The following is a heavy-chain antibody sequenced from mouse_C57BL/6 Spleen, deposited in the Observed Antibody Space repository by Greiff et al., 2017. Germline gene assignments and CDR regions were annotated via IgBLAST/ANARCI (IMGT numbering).Heavy chain of an antibody. CDR2: INPNNGGT. J-gene: IGHJ4*01. CDR3: AVVATRAMDY. CDR1: GYTFTDYY. Sequence: VQLQQSGPELVKPGASVKISCKASGYTFTDYYMNWVMQSHGKSLEWIGDINPNNGGTSYNQKFKGKATLTVDKSSSTAYMELRSLTSEDSAVYYCAVVATRAMDYWGQGTSVTVSS. D-gene: IGHD1-1*01. V-gene: IGHV1-26*01.